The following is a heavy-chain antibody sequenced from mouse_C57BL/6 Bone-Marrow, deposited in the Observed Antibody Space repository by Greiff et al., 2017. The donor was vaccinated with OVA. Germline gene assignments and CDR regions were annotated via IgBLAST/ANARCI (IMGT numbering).Heavy chain of an antibody. J-gene: IGHJ2*01. CDR2: IHPNSGST. CDR3: AREDYYGSSPLDY. V-gene: IGHV1-64*01. CDR1: GYTFTSYW. Sequence: QVQLKQPGAELVKPGASVKLSCKASGYTFTSYWMHWVKQRPGQGLEWIGMIHPNSGSTNYNEKFKSKATLTVDKSSSTAYMQLSSLTTEDSAVYYCAREDYYGSSPLDYWGQGTTLTVSS. D-gene: IGHD1-1*01.